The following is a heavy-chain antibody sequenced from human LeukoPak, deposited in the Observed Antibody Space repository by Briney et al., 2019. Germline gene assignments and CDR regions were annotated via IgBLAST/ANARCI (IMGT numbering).Heavy chain of an antibody. CDR2: IDSGGRT. CDR3: AAGGPFDY. CDR1: EFTSSDYY. V-gene: IGHV3-53*01. Sequence: GGSLRLSCAVSEFTSSDYYVSWIRQSPGKGLEWVSVIDSGGRTDYADSGKGRFTISRDNSKNTLYLQMNSLRAEDTAVYYCAAGGPFDYWGQGTLVTVSS. D-gene: IGHD4-23*01. J-gene: IGHJ4*02.